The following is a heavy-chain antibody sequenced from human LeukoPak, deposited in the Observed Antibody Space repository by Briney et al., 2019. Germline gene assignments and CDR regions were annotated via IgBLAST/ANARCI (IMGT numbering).Heavy chain of an antibody. CDR2: IWYDGSNK. CDR1: GFSFSRYG. V-gene: IGHV3-33*01. J-gene: IGHJ6*03. CDR3: ARDFLPDRIQGDAYYYMDV. Sequence: SGGSLRLSCAASGFSFSRYGMHWVRQAPGKGLEWVAVIWYDGSNKYYADSVKGRFTISRDNSKNTLYLQMNSLRAEDTAVYYCARDFLPDRIQGDAYYYMDVWGKGTTVTVSS. D-gene: IGHD3-16*01.